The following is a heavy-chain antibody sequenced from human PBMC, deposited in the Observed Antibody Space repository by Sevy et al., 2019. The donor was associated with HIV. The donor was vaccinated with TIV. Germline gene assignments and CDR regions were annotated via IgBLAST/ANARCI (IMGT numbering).Heavy chain of an antibody. V-gene: IGHV3-23*01. J-gene: IGHJ4*02. CDR2: ISGSGGST. D-gene: IGHD6-19*01. CDR1: GFTFSSYA. Sequence: GESLKISCAASGFTFSSYAMSWVRQAPGKGLEWVSAISGSGGSTYYADSVKGRFTISRDNSKNTLYLQMNSLRAEDTAVYYCAKDSTGLDYWGQRTLVTVSS. CDR3: AKDSTGLDY.